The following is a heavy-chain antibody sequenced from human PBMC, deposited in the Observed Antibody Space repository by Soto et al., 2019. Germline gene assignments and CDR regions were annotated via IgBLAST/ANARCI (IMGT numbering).Heavy chain of an antibody. J-gene: IGHJ5*02. Sequence: SETLSLTCTVSGGSISSSSYYWGWIRQPPGKGLEWIGSIYYSGSTYYNPSLKSRVTISVDTSKNQFSLKLSSVTAADTAVYYCARHGQYCSGGSCYSGLYNWFDPWGQGTLVTVSS. CDR1: GGSISSSSYY. D-gene: IGHD2-15*01. V-gene: IGHV4-39*01. CDR3: ARHGQYCSGGSCYSGLYNWFDP. CDR2: IYYSGST.